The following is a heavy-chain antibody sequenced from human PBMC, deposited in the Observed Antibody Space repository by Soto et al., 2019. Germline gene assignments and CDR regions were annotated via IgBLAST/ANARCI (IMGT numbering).Heavy chain of an antibody. CDR3: ARSVSFRYQLLKRGMDV. Sequence: QVQLVQSGAEVKKPGASVKVSCKASGYTFTSYGISWVRQAPGQGLEWMGWIIPIFATANYAQKFQGRVMITVDESTSTAYMELSSLRSEDTAVYYCARSVSFRYQLLKRGMDVWGQGTTVTVSS. CDR1: GYTFTSYG. D-gene: IGHD2-2*01. V-gene: IGHV1-69*13. CDR2: IIPIFATA. J-gene: IGHJ6*02.